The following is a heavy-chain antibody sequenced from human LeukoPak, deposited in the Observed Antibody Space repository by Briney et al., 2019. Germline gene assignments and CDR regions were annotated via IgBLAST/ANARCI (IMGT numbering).Heavy chain of an antibody. CDR1: GFTFSNCA. D-gene: IGHD5-18*01. J-gene: IGHJ4*02. CDR3: VXEERGYSYGDY. Sequence: GGSLRLSCAASGFTFSNCAMSGVGQPPGKGGEGVSAVIDYGAKTWYADSVKGRFTISRDNSKNTVSLQMTNLRADDTARYYCVXEERGYSYGDYWGQGTLVTVSS. CDR2: VIDYGAKT. V-gene: IGHV3-23*01.